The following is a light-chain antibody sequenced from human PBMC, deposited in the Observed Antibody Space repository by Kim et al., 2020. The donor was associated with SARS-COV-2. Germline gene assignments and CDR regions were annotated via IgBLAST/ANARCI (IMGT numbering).Light chain of an antibody. J-gene: IGLJ1*01. CDR2: VVN. Sequence: GQSLTIPSRGTSGDVGDYDSVAWYRQHPGKAPELILYVVNNRPSGISSRFSGSKSGNTASLTISGLQAEDEADYYCSSYTTSNTYVFGTGTKVTVL. CDR1: SGDVGDYDS. CDR3: SSYTTSNTYV. V-gene: IGLV2-14*03.